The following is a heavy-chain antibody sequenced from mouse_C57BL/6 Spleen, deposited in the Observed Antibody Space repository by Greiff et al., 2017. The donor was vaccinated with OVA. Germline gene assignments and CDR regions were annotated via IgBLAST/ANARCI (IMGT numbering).Heavy chain of an antibody. Sequence: VQLQQSGAELVKPGASVKISCKASGYAFSSYWMNWVKQRPGKGLEWIGQIYPGDGDTNYNGKFKGKATLTADKSSSTAYMQLSSLTSEDSAVYFCARGDGSGYYLFDYWGQGTTLTVSS. V-gene: IGHV1-80*01. J-gene: IGHJ2*01. CDR2: IYPGDGDT. D-gene: IGHD3-2*02. CDR1: GYAFSSYW. CDR3: ARGDGSGYYLFDY.